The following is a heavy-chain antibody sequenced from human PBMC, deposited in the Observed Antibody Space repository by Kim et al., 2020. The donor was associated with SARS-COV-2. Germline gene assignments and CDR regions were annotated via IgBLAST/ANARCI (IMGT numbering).Heavy chain of an antibody. V-gene: IGHV3-23*01. J-gene: IGHJ4*02. CDR1: GFTFSSYA. CDR3: AKDPVVAATIPETDYFDY. CDR2: ISGSGGST. D-gene: IGHD2-15*01. Sequence: GGSLRLSCAASGFTFSSYAMSWVRQAPGKGLEWVSAISGSGGSTYYADSVKGRFTISRDNSKNTLYLQMNSLRAEDTAVYYCAKDPVVAATIPETDYFDYWGQGTLVTVSS.